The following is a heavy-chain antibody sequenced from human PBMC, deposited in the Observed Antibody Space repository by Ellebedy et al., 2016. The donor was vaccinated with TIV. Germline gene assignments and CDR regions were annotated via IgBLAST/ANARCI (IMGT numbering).Heavy chain of an antibody. Sequence: PGGSLRLSCAASGFTFSTYSMNWVRQAPGKGLEWISYIGSRSGIFHYADSVKGRFTISRDNAKNSLYLQVNSLRDEDTAVYYCAGGGGSGTYYSFDYWGRGTLVTVSS. CDR1: GFTFSTYS. J-gene: IGHJ4*02. V-gene: IGHV3-48*02. CDR3: AGGGGSGTYYSFDY. D-gene: IGHD3-10*01. CDR2: IGSRSGIF.